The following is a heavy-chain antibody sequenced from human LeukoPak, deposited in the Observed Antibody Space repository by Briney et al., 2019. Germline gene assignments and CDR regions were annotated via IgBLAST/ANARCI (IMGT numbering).Heavy chain of an antibody. CDR3: ATGGPYYFDY. CDR2: LGSSGSSI. CDR1: GFTFSDSY. Sequence: PGGSLRLSCAVSGFTFSDSYMSWIRQAPGKGLEWVSYLGSSGSSIYYADSVKGRFTISRDNAKNSLYLQMDSLRAEDTAVYYCATGGPYYFDYWGQGALVIVSS. V-gene: IGHV3-11*01. J-gene: IGHJ4*02.